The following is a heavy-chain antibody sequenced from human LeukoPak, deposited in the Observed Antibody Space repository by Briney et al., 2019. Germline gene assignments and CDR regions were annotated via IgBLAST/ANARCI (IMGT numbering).Heavy chain of an antibody. Sequence: SETLSLTCTVSGGSISSSSYYWGWIRQPPGKGLEWIGSIYYSGSTYYNPSLKSRVTISVDTSKNQFSLKLSSVTAADTAVCYCASPYCSGGSCYSGMGDYWGQGTLVTVSS. V-gene: IGHV4-39*01. CDR3: ASPYCSGGSCYSGMGDY. CDR1: GGSISSSSYY. CDR2: IYYSGST. D-gene: IGHD2-15*01. J-gene: IGHJ4*02.